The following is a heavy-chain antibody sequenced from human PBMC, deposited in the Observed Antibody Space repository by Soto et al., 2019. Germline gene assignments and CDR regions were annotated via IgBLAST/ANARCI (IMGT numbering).Heavy chain of an antibody. CDR1: GFTVSSNY. CDR2: IYSGGST. D-gene: IGHD3-16*01. J-gene: IGHJ3*02. CDR3: ARDHGGDDAFDI. V-gene: IGHV3-66*01. Sequence: EVQLVESGGGLVQPGGSLRLSCAASGFTVSSNYMSWVRQAPGKGLEWVAVIYSGGSTYYADSVKGRFTISSDNSKNTLYLQMNSLRAEDTAVYYCARDHGGDDAFDIWGQGTMVTVSS.